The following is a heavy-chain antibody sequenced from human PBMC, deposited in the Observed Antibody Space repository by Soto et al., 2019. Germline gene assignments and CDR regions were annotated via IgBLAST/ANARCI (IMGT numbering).Heavy chain of an antibody. J-gene: IGHJ5*02. CDR1: GYSFTSYW. Sequence: GESLKISCXGSGYSFTSYWISWVRQMPGKGLEWMGRIDPSDSYTNYSPSFQGHVTISADKSISTAYLQWSSLKASDTAMYYCARHMTPYIVIMHPVVHRGGSYNWFDPWGQGTLVTVSS. D-gene: IGHD2-8*01. CDR2: IDPSDSYT. CDR3: ARHMTPYIVIMHPVVHRGGSYNWFDP. V-gene: IGHV5-10-1*01.